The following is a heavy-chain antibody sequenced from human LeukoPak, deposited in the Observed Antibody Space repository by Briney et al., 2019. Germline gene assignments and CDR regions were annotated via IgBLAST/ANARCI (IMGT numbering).Heavy chain of an antibody. CDR1: GLTFNSYG. J-gene: IGHJ4*02. CDR3: VRDFGSGYYLDY. CDR2: IWYDGSKK. V-gene: IGHV3-33*01. Sequence: GGSLRLSCAASGLTFNSYGMHWVRQAPGKGLEWVALIWYDGSKKYYADSVKGRFTISRDNSKNTLYLQMSSLRAEDTAVLYCVRDFGSGYYLDYWGQGTLVIVSS. D-gene: IGHD3-10*01.